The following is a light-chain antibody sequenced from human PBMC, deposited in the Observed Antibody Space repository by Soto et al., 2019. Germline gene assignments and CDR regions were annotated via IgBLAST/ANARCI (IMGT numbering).Light chain of an antibody. Sequence: QSVLTQPASVSGSPGQSITISCTGTSSDVGGYNHVSWYQHHPGEAPKRIIYEVTKRPSGVSNRFSGSKSGDTASLTISGLQAEDEADYYCSSHTASTTRIFGTGTKVTVL. CDR2: EVT. J-gene: IGLJ1*01. V-gene: IGLV2-14*01. CDR1: SSDVGGYNH. CDR3: SSHTASTTRI.